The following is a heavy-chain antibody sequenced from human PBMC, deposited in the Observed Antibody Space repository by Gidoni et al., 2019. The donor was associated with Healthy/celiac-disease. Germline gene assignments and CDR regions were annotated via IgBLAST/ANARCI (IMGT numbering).Heavy chain of an antibody. CDR3: ARRRITYYYGSGSYLIPFNPTNWFDP. J-gene: IGHJ5*02. CDR2: INHSGST. V-gene: IGHV4-34*01. Sequence: PGKGLAWIGEINHSGSTNYNPSLKSRVTISVDTSKNQFSLKLSSVTAADTAVYYCARRRITYYYGSGSYLIPFNPTNWFDPWGQGTLVTVSS. D-gene: IGHD3-10*01.